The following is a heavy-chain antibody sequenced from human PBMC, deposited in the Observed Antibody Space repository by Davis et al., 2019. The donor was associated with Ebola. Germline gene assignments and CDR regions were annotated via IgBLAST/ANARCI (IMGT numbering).Heavy chain of an antibody. J-gene: IGHJ4*02. V-gene: IGHV2-70*11. Sequence: SGPTLVKPTQTLTLTCTFSGFSLSTTGMCVSWIRPPPGTALECLPRLDWDDDKYYSTSLKTRLTISKDTSKNQVVLTMTNMAPVDTATYYCARLRIVGATAFDYWGQGTLVTVSS. CDR3: ARLRIVGATAFDY. CDR2: LDWDDDK. CDR1: GFSLSTTGMC. D-gene: IGHD1-26*01.